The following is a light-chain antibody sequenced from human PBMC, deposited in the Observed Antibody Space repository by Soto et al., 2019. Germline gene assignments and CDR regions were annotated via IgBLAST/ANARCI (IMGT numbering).Light chain of an antibody. V-gene: IGLV2-14*01. J-gene: IGLJ1*01. CDR3: ASFTGISTYV. Sequence: QAMLNQPACVSGSSGQSITISCGRTVDDIGGYNLVSWYQHHPGKAPKLIIYDVTHRPSGVSERFSGSKSGFTASLTISGLQPEDESHYCCASFTGISTYVFGTGTKVTVL. CDR2: DVT. CDR1: VDDIGGYNL.